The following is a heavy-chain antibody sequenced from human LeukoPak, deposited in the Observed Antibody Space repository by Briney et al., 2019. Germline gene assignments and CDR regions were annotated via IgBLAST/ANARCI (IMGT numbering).Heavy chain of an antibody. CDR3: ATPRLRDYYFDY. CDR2: ISYSGSNI. D-gene: IGHD4-17*01. V-gene: IGHV3-48*03. CDR1: GFTFSSYE. Sequence: GGSLRLSCGASGFTFSSYEMNWVRQAPGKGLQWVSYISYSGSNIYYADSVKGRFTISRDNAKNSLYLQMNSLRAEDTALYYCATPRLRDYYFDYWGQVTLVTVSS. J-gene: IGHJ4*02.